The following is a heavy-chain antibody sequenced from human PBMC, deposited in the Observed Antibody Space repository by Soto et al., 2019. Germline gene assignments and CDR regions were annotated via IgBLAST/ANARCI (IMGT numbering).Heavy chain of an antibody. CDR2: LTSSGHA. V-gene: IGHV3-23*01. Sequence: GGSLRLSXTASGFIFSAYGVHWVRQGPGKGLEWIAGLTSSGHAFYIDSVKGRFTVYRDNSENTVYLQVESLRVEDTATYYCSKDPDYYDDSGYSWGQGTLVTVSS. CDR1: GFIFSAYG. CDR3: SKDPDYYDDSGYS. D-gene: IGHD3-22*01. J-gene: IGHJ4*02.